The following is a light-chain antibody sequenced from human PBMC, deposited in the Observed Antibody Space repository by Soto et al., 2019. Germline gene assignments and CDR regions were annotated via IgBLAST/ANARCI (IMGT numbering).Light chain of an antibody. V-gene: IGKV3-11*01. Sequence: EVVLTQSPATLSLSPGERATLSCRASQSVKNFLAWYQQKPGQATRLLIFDASNRATAIPARFSGSGSGTDFTLTISALEPEDLGVYYCQQRNNWPFTFGPGTKVDIK. CDR3: QQRNNWPFT. J-gene: IGKJ3*01. CDR1: QSVKNF. CDR2: DAS.